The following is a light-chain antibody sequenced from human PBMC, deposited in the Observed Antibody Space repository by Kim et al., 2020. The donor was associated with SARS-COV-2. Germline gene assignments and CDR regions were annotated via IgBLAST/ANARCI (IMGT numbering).Light chain of an antibody. J-gene: IGLJ1*01. CDR1: KLGDKY. CDR3: QAWDSSTANYV. Sequence: PGQTASITCSGDKLGDKYACWYQQKPGQSPVLVIYQDSKRPSGIPERFSGSNSGNTATLTISGTQAMDEADYYCQAWDSSTANYVFGTGTKVTVL. V-gene: IGLV3-1*01. CDR2: QDS.